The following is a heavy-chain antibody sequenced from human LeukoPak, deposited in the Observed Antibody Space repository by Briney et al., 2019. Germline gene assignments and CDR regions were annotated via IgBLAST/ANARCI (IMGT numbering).Heavy chain of an antibody. CDR3: TRDLGGATWGEWNY. CDR1: GFTFSNYW. V-gene: IGHV3-74*01. Sequence: GGSLRLSCAASGFTFSNYWMHWVREAPGKGLMWVSRISSGGSGTNYAASVKGRFTISRDNAKNILLLQMNSLRGEDTAVDYCTRDLGGATWGEWNYWGQGTLVTVSS. D-gene: IGHD1-26*01. J-gene: IGHJ4*02. CDR2: ISSGGSGT.